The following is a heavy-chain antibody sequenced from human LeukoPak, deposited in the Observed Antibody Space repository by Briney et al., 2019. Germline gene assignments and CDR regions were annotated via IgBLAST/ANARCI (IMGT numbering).Heavy chain of an antibody. CDR2: RNPNSGNT. CDR3: ARGRSTLTIDY. CDR1: GYTFTSYD. D-gene: IGHD3-9*01. Sequence: GASVKVSCKASGYTFTSYDINWVRQATGQGLEWMGWRNPNSGNTGYAQKFQGRVTITRNTSISTAYMELSSLRSEDTAVYYCARGRSTLTIDYWGQGTLVTVSS. J-gene: IGHJ4*02. V-gene: IGHV1-8*03.